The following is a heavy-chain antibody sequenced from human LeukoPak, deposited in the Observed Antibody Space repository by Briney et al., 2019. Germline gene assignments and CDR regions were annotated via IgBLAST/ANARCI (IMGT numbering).Heavy chain of an antibody. CDR2: ISSSSSYI. CDR1: GFTFSSYS. J-gene: IGHJ4*02. V-gene: IGHV3-21*01. Sequence: GGSLRLSCAASGFTFSSYSMNWVRQAPGKGLEWVSSISSSSSYIYYADSVKGRFTISRDNAKNSLYLQMNSLRAEDTAVYYCAKRDSSGYYLFDYWGQGTLVTVSS. CDR3: AKRDSSGYYLFDY. D-gene: IGHD3-22*01.